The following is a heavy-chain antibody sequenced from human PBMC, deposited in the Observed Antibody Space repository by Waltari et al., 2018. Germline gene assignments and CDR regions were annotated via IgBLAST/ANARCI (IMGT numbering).Heavy chain of an antibody. CDR3: ATTNILGIGTFDY. V-gene: IGHV1-2*06. J-gene: IGHJ4*02. CDR1: GYTFTKYY. Sequence: QVKLVQSGAEVKKPGASVRVSCKASGYTFTKYYIHWVRQAPGQGLEWMGRINPKSGDANYTQPFQGRVIMTRDTSINTAYLEVTGLTSDDMAIFYCATTNILGIGTFDYWGQGTLVSVSS. CDR2: INPKSGDA. D-gene: IGHD1-1*01.